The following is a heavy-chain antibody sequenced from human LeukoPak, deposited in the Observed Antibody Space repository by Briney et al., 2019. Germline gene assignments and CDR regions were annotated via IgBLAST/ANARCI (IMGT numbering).Heavy chain of an antibody. D-gene: IGHD3-22*01. CDR2: IYPGDSGT. CDR1: GYSFPSYW. Sequence: GESLKISCKGSGYSFPSYWIGWVRQMPGKGLEWIGIIYPGDSGTRYSPSFEGQVTISADKSISTAYLQWSSLKASDTAIYYCARQVEIGRQYGMDVWGQGTTVTVSS. J-gene: IGHJ6*02. V-gene: IGHV5-51*01. CDR3: ARQVEIGRQYGMDV.